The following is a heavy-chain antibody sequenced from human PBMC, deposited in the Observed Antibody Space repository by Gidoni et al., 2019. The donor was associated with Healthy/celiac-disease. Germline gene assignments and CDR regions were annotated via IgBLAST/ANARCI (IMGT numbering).Heavy chain of an antibody. CDR3: ARQGIAVPYYFDY. Sequence: QVQLQESGPGLVKPSQTLSLTCPVSGGSIRSGGYYWSWIRQHPGKGLEWIGYIYYSGSTYYNPSLKSRVTISVDTSKNQFSLKLSSVTAADTAVYYCARQGIAVPYYFDYWGQGTLVTVSS. CDR2: IYYSGST. D-gene: IGHD6-19*01. CDR1: GGSIRSGGYY. V-gene: IGHV4-31*03. J-gene: IGHJ4*02.